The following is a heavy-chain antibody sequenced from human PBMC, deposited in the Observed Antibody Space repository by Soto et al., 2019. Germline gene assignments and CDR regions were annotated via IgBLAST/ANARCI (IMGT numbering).Heavy chain of an antibody. CDR3: AKARGPNIVVVPAAIPFDP. J-gene: IGHJ5*02. D-gene: IGHD2-2*01. Sequence: GGSLRLSCAASGFTFSSYAMSWVRQAPGKGLEWVSAISGSGGSTYYADSVKGRFTISRDNSKNTLYLQMNSLRAEDTAVYYCAKARGPNIVVVPAAIPFDPWGQGTLVTVSS. CDR1: GFTFSSYA. CDR2: ISGSGGST. V-gene: IGHV3-23*01.